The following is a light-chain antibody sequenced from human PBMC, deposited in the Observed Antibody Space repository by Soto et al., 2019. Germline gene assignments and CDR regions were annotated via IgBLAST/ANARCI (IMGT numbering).Light chain of an antibody. J-gene: IGLJ2*01. Sequence: QSALTQPASVSGSPGQSITISCTGTSSGVGGYNYVSWYQQHPGKVPKLMIYDVSNRPSGVSNRFSGSKSGNTASLTISGLQAEDEADYYCSSYTSSSTLVFGGGAKLTVL. CDR3: SSYTSSSTLV. CDR1: SSGVGGYNY. V-gene: IGLV2-14*03. CDR2: DVS.